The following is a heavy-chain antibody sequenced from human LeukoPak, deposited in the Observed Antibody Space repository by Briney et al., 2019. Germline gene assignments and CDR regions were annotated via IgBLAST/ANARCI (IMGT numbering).Heavy chain of an antibody. J-gene: IGHJ4*02. CDR1: GGSISSYY. CDR2: IYYSGST. V-gene: IGHV4-59*01. D-gene: IGHD2-2*01. Sequence: PSETLSLTCTVSGGSISSYYWSWIRQPPGKGLEWIGYIYYSGSTNYNSSLKSRVTISVDTSKNQFSLKLSSVTAADTAVYYCARDGPYCSSTSCQYYFDYWGQGTLVTVSS. CDR3: ARDGPYCSSTSCQYYFDY.